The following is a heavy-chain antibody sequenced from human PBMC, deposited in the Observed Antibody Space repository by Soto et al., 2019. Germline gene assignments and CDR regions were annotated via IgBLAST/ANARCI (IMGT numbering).Heavy chain of an antibody. CDR1: EFTFRSYS. V-gene: IGHV3-21*01. CDR2: ISSSSRYI. Sequence: EVQLVESGGGLVKPGGSLRLSCAASEFTFRSYSLNWVRQAPGKGLEWVSSISSSSRYIYYADSLKGRFTVSRDNAKNSLSLQMNSLRAEDTAVYYCARDLQAGAFDIWGQGTLVTVSS. CDR3: ARDLQAGAFDI. J-gene: IGHJ3*02.